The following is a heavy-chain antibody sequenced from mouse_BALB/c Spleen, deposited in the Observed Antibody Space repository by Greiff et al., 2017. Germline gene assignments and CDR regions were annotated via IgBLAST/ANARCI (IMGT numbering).Heavy chain of an antibody. J-gene: IGHJ2*01. V-gene: IGHV5-6*01. Sequence: VQLKESGGDLVKPGGSLKLSCAASGFTFSSYGMSWVRQTPDKRLEWVATISSGGSYTYYPDSVKGRFTISRDNAKNTLYLQMSSLKSEDTAMYYCARLSYYFDYWGQGTTLTVSS. CDR1: GFTFSSYG. CDR2: ISSGGSYT. CDR3: ARLSYYFDY.